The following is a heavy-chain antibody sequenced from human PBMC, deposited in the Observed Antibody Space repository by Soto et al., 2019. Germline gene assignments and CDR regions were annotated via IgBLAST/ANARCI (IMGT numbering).Heavy chain of an antibody. CDR3: GKVLVGATGHTDSDS. J-gene: IGHJ4*02. D-gene: IGHD2-15*01. CDR1: GGSIYRSGYY. Sequence: SETLSLTCTVSGGSIYRSGYYWGWIRQPPGRGLEWIGNIDYNGVTYSNPSLKSRVTISRDTSKNQFSLKLTSVTAADTALYYCGKVLVGATGHTDSDSWGPGTLGTVSS. V-gene: IGHV4-39*01. CDR2: IDYNGVT.